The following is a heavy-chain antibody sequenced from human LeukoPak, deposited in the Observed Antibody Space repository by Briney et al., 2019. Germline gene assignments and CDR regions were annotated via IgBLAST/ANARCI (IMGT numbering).Heavy chain of an antibody. J-gene: IGHJ4*02. CDR2: ISGDGGNT. D-gene: IGHD1-26*01. Sequence: PGGSLRLSCAASGFSFDDYAMHWVRQAPGKGLEWVSLISGDGGNTYYADSVKGRFTISRDNSKNSLYLQMNSLRTEDTALCYCALPVVGQLVGATGSVDYWGQGTLVTVSS. V-gene: IGHV3-43*02. CDR3: ALPVVGQLVGATGSVDY. CDR1: GFSFDDYA.